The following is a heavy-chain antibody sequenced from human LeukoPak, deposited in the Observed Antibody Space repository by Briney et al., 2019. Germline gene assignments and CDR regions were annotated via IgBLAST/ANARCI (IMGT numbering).Heavy chain of an antibody. V-gene: IGHV3-23*01. D-gene: IGHD2-15*01. CDR2: ISDAAGTT. Sequence: PGASLRLSCAASGFTFSTFAMNWVRQAPGKGLEWVSTISDAAGTTYYADSVRGRFTISRDNSKNTLYLQMNSLRVEDTAVYFCARGYCSGGACYFLVDYYGMDVWGQGTTVTVSS. CDR3: ARGYCSGGACYFLVDYYGMDV. J-gene: IGHJ6*02. CDR1: GFTFSTFA.